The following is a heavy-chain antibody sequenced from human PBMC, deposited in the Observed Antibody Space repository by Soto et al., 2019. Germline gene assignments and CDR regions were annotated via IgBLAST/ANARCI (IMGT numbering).Heavy chain of an antibody. CDR2: TDYSGNT. D-gene: IGHD6-19*01. Sequence: QVQLQESGPGLVGPSETLSLTCTVSSDSISSYYWIWIRQSPGHGLEWSGYTDYSGNTTYNPSLKGRVTISGDTSKNPFSLRMSSATAADTAVYYCTRAVGDPLYYLDYWGQGNLVTVSS. J-gene: IGHJ4*02. CDR1: SDSISSYY. CDR3: TRAVGDPLYYLDY. V-gene: IGHV4-59*08.